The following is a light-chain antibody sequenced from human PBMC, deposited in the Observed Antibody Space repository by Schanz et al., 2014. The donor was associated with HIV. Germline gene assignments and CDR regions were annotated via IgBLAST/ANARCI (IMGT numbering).Light chain of an antibody. J-gene: IGLJ2*01. Sequence: QSALTQPASVSGSPGQSIAISCTGTSSDVGGYNYVSWYQQHPGKAPKLMVYDVNYRPSGVSNRFSGSKSGNTASLTISGLQAGEESDSYRSSYTSSSSLGGVFGGGTKLTVL. V-gene: IGLV2-14*03. CDR1: SSDVGGYNY. CDR2: DVN. CDR3: SSYTSSSSLGGV.